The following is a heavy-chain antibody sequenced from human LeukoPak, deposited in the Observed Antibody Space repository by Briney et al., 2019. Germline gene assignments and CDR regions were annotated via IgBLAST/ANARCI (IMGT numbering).Heavy chain of an antibody. D-gene: IGHD3-3*01. CDR1: GYTFTSYD. CDR3: ARLYYDFWSGYYNYYYYGMDV. CDR2: MNPNSGNT. J-gene: IGHJ6*02. V-gene: IGHV1-8*01. Sequence: ASVKVSCKASGYTFTSYDINWVRQATGQGLEWMGWMNPNSGNTGYAQKFQGRVTTTRNTSISTAYMELSSLRSEDTAVYYCARLYYDFWSGYYNYYYYGMDVWGQGTTVTVSS.